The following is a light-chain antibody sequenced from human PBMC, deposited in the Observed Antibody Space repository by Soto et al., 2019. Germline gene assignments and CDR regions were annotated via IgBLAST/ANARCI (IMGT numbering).Light chain of an antibody. CDR2: STS. Sequence: DIQMTQSPSSVSASVGDRVTITCRASQDISGWLAWHEQKPGKATNLLIYSTSSLQSGVSSRFSGSGSGTDFTLTISSLQPEDFATYYCQQTNSFPRTFGQGTKLEIK. CDR1: QDISGW. CDR3: QQTNSFPRT. J-gene: IGKJ2*01. V-gene: IGKV1-12*01.